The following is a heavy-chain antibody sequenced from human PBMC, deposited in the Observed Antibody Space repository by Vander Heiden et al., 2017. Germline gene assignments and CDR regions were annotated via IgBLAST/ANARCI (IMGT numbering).Heavy chain of an antibody. CDR2: IYTSGST. D-gene: IGHD2-15*01. CDR3: ARDCSGGTCYDGGPDY. Sequence: QVQLQESGPGLVKPSETLSLTCTVSGGSLSSSYWSWIRQPAGKTLEWIGRIYTSGSTNYNPSLKSRVTMSVDTSKNQFSLKLSSVTAADTAVYYCARDCSGGTCYDGGPDYWGQGTLVTVSS. CDR1: GGSLSSSY. V-gene: IGHV4-4*07. J-gene: IGHJ4*02.